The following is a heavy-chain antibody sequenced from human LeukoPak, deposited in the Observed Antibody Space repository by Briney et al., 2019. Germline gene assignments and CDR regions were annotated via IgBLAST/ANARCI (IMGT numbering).Heavy chain of an antibody. Sequence: PGGSLRLSCAASGFTFSSYWMHWVRQTPGKGLEWVSSISSSSSYIYYADSVKGRFTISRDNAKNSLYLQMNSLRAEDTAVYYCARWGSTIAAAGSDYWGQGTLVTVSS. CDR1: GFTFSSYW. CDR3: ARWGSTIAAAGSDY. CDR2: ISSSSSYI. D-gene: IGHD6-13*01. J-gene: IGHJ4*02. V-gene: IGHV3-21*01.